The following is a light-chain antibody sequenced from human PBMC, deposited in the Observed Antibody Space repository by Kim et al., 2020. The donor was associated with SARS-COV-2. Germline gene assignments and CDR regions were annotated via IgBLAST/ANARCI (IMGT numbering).Light chain of an antibody. CDR1: SSDVGGYNY. Sequence: SITISCTGTSSDVGGYNYVSWYQQHPGKAPKLMIYDVSNRPSGVSNRFSGSKSGNTASLTISGLQAEDEADYYCSSYTSSSTLVFGGGTQLTVL. CDR3: SSYTSSSTLV. J-gene: IGLJ2*01. CDR2: DVS. V-gene: IGLV2-14*03.